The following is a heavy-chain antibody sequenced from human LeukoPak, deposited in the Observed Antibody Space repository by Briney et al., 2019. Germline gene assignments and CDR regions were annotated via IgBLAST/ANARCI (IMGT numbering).Heavy chain of an antibody. Sequence: SETLSLTCTVSGGSISSSSYYWGWIRQPPGKGLEWIGSIYYSGSTYYNPSLKSRVTISVYTSKNQFSLKLSSVTAADTAVYYCARGPQYPPAYYSSGWQTNGGNFDYWGQGTLVTVSS. V-gene: IGHV4-39*07. J-gene: IGHJ4*02. CDR2: IYYSGST. CDR1: GGSISSSSYY. D-gene: IGHD6-19*01. CDR3: ARGPQYPPAYYSSGWQTNGGNFDY.